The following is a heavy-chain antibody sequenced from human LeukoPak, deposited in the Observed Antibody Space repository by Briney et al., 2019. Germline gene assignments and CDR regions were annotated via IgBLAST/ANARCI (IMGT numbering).Heavy chain of an antibody. Sequence: SETLSLTCTVSGGSIGSHQWSWIRQPPRKGLEFMWYIYYCGSTNYNPSLKSRVTISVDTSKNKFPLKLSSVTAADTAVYYCARAGYSYGTGYYFDYWGQGTLVTVSS. CDR3: ARAGYSYGTGYYFDY. J-gene: IGHJ4*02. CDR1: GGSIGSHQ. D-gene: IGHD5-18*01. CDR2: IYYCGST. V-gene: IGHV4-59*11.